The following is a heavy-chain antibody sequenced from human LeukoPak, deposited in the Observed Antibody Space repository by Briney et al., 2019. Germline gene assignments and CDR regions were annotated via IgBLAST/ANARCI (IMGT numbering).Heavy chain of an antibody. Sequence: GGSLRLSCAASGFTFSSYWMRWVRQSPRKGLVWVSRISGDGSSTSYADSVKGRFTISRDNAKNTLYLQMNSLRAEDTAVYYCARDGYCSSTSCYYFDYWGQGTLVTVSS. CDR2: ISGDGSST. V-gene: IGHV3-74*01. CDR3: ARDGYCSSTSCYYFDY. D-gene: IGHD2-2*01. CDR1: GFTFSSYW. J-gene: IGHJ4*02.